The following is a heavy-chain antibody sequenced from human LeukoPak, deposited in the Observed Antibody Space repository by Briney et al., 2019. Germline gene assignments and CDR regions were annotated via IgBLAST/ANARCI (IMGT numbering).Heavy chain of an antibody. D-gene: IGHD3-22*01. J-gene: IGHJ3*02. Sequence: RSLRLSCAASGFTFSSYAMHWVRQAPGKGLEWVAVISYDGSNKYYADSVKGRFTISRDNSKNTLYLQMNSLRAEDTAVYYCARVALVPGHDSSGYYDAFDIWGQGTMVTVSS. CDR2: ISYDGSNK. V-gene: IGHV3-30-3*01. CDR1: GFTFSSYA. CDR3: ARVALVPGHDSSGYYDAFDI.